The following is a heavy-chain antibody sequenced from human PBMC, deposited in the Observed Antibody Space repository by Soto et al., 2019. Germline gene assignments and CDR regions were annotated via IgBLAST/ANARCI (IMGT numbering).Heavy chain of an antibody. J-gene: IGHJ4*02. CDR1: GGSISSYY. CDR2: IYYSGST. D-gene: IGHD1-26*01. V-gene: IGHV4-59*08. CDR3: ARHENSGSYQGLFDY. Sequence: SETLSLTCTVSGGSISSYYWSWIRQPPGKGLEWIGYIYYSGSTNYNPSLKSRVTISVDTSKNQFSLKLSSVTAADTAVYYCARHENSGSYQGLFDYWGQGTLVTVSS.